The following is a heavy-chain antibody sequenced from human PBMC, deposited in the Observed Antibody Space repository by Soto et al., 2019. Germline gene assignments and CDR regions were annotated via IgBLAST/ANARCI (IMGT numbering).Heavy chain of an antibody. Sequence: QITLKESGPTLVRPTQTLTLTCAFSGFSLSTSGVGVGWIRQPPGKALEWLAVIYWDDSEHYSPSLRSRLTITKDTSKNQVVLTMTNMDPMDTGTYYCAHKGPEDWPLDYWSQGTLVTVSS. CDR3: AHKGPEDWPLDY. CDR2: IYWDDSE. J-gene: IGHJ4*02. D-gene: IGHD3-9*01. V-gene: IGHV2-5*02. CDR1: GFSLSTSGVG.